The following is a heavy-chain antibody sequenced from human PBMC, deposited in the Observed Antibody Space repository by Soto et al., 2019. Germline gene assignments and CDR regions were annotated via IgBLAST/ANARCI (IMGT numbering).Heavy chain of an antibody. Sequence: NPGGSLRLSCAASGFTFSSYSMNWVRQAPGKWLEWVSSISSSSSYIYYADSVKGRFTISRDNAKNSLYLQMNSLRAEDTAVYYCARDFTTERYITIFGVAAPKPYYYGMDVWGQGXTVTVYS. CDR1: GFTFSSYS. J-gene: IGHJ6*02. CDR2: ISSSSSYI. V-gene: IGHV3-21*01. D-gene: IGHD3-3*01. CDR3: ARDFTTERYITIFGVAAPKPYYYGMDV.